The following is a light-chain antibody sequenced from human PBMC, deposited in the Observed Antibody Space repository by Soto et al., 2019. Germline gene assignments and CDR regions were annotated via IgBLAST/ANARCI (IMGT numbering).Light chain of an antibody. V-gene: IGKV3-20*01. J-gene: IGKJ2*01. CDR1: QSIRNIY. CDR2: STS. Sequence: IVLTQSPGTLSLSPGERATLSCRASQSIRNIYLAWYQQKPGQAPRLIIYSTSSRATGIPDRFSGSGSGTDFTLTISRLEPEDLGVFYCHHYATDTLGQGTKLEI. CDR3: HHYATDT.